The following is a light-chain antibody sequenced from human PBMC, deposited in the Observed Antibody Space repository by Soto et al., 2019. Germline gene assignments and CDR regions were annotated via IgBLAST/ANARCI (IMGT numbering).Light chain of an antibody. V-gene: IGKV3-20*01. CDR1: QSVSSSSY. CDR3: RQYGSSPSYT. J-gene: IGKJ2*01. Sequence: EIVLTQSPGTLSLSPGERATLSCRASQSVSSSSYLAWYQQKPGQAPRLLIYGSSSRATGIPDRFSGSGSATDFHLTISRLEPEDFAVYYCRQYGSSPSYTFGQGTKREIK. CDR2: GSS.